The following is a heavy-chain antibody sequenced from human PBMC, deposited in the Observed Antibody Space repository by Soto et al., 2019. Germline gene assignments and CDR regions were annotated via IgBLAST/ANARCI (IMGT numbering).Heavy chain of an antibody. CDR2: IIPIFGTA. Sequence: SVKVSCKASGGTFSSYAISWVRQAPGQGLEWMGGIIPIFGTANYAQKFQGRVTITADKSTSTAYMELSSLRSEDTAVYYCASRGQYYDFWSGYYTRAGGPYGMDVWGQGTTVTVSS. V-gene: IGHV1-69*06. D-gene: IGHD3-3*01. CDR3: ASRGQYYDFWSGYYTRAGGPYGMDV. CDR1: GGTFSSYA. J-gene: IGHJ6*02.